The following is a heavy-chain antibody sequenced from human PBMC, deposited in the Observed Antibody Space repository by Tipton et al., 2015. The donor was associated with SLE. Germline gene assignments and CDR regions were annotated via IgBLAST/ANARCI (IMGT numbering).Heavy chain of an antibody. Sequence: TLSLTCTVSGGSISSGGYYWSWIRQPPGKGLEWIGETNHSGSTNYNPSLKSRVTISVDTSKNQFSLKLSSVTAADTAVYYCARDRKSGGSCYSDYWGQGTLVTVSS. D-gene: IGHD2-15*01. CDR3: ARDRKSGGSCYSDY. CDR1: GGSISSGGYY. V-gene: IGHV4-39*07. J-gene: IGHJ4*02. CDR2: TNHSGST.